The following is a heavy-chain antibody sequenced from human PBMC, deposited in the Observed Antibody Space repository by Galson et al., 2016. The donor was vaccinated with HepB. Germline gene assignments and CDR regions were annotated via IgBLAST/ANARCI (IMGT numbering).Heavy chain of an antibody. D-gene: IGHD2-2*01. Sequence: SLRLSCAASGFTFSSYDMHWVRQATGKGLEWVSAIGTAGDTYYPGSVKGRFTISRENAENSLDLQMNSRRAGDTAVYYCARGGCSSTSCPYYHHYGLDVWGQGTTVTVSS. CDR2: IGTAGDT. CDR3: ARGGCSSTSCPYYHHYGLDV. CDR1: GFTFSSYD. V-gene: IGHV3-13*01. J-gene: IGHJ6*02.